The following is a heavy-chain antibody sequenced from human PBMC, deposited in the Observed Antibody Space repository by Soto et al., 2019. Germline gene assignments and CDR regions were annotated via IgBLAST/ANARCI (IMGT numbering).Heavy chain of an antibody. D-gene: IGHD3-3*01. J-gene: IGHJ6*02. CDR3: ASSYYDFWSGYPLDV. V-gene: IGHV3-74*01. Sequence: LRLSCAASGFTFSSYWMHWVRQAPGKGLVWVSRINSDGSSTSYADSVKGRFTISRDNAKNTLYLQMNSLRAEDTAVYYCASSYYDFWSGYPLDVWGQGTTVTVSS. CDR1: GFTFSSYW. CDR2: INSDGSST.